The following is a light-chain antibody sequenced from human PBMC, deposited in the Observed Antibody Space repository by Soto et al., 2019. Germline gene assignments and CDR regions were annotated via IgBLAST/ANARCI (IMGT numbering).Light chain of an antibody. Sequence: DIQMTQSPSTLSASIGDRVTISCRASQNIGRWLAWYQQKPGTAPNLLIYHASNLRGGVPSRFSGGGSGTEFTLTISSLQPYDIATYSCQQYNSYSWTFGQGTKVEIK. CDR2: HAS. J-gene: IGKJ1*01. CDR1: QNIGRW. V-gene: IGKV1-5*01. CDR3: QQYNSYSWT.